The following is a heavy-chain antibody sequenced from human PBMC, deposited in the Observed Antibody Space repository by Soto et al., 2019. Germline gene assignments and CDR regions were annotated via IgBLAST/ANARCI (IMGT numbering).Heavy chain of an antibody. CDR3: PRHRPMSSSWYSTPFDY. J-gene: IGHJ4*02. V-gene: IGHV5-10-1*01. D-gene: IGHD6-13*01. CDR2: IDPSDSYT. Sequence: PGESLKISCKGSGYSFTNYWISWVRQMPGKGLEWMGRIDPSDSYTNYSPSLQGHVTISADKSITTAYLQWSSLKASDTAMYFCPRHRPMSSSWYSTPFDYWGQGTLVTVSS. CDR1: GYSFTNYW.